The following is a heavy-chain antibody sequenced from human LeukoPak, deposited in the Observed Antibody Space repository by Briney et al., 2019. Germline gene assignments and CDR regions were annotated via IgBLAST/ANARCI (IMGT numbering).Heavy chain of an antibody. D-gene: IGHD6-13*01. J-gene: IGHJ4*02. CDR2: IIPISGTA. V-gene: IGHV1-69*05. CDR3: ARGGIAAAGDY. CDR1: GGTFSSYA. Sequence: ASVKVSCKASGGTFSSYAISWVRQAPGQGLEWMGRIIPISGTANYAQKFQGRVTITTDESTSTAYMELSSLRSEDTAVYYCARGGIAAAGDYWGQGTLVTVSS.